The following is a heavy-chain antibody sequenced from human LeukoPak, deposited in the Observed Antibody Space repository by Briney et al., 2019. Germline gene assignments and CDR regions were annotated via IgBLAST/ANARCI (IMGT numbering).Heavy chain of an antibody. CDR1: GGSISSYY. CDR2: IYYSGST. D-gene: IGHD6-19*01. Sequence: SETLSLTCTVSGGSISSYYWSWIRQPPRKGLEWIGYIYYSGSTNYNPSLKSRVTISVDTSKNQFSLKLSSVTAADTAVYYCARDLEWLIFDYWGQGTLVTVSS. V-gene: IGHV4-59*01. CDR3: ARDLEWLIFDY. J-gene: IGHJ4*02.